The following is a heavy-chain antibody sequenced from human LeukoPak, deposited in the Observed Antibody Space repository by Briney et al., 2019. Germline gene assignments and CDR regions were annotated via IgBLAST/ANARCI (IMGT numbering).Heavy chain of an antibody. CDR1: GYTFTSYG. CDR3: ARKGNDFWSGYLFVGDAFDI. J-gene: IGHJ3*02. Sequence: ASVKVSCKASGYTFTSYGISWVRQAPVQGLEWVGWICAYNVNTNYAQKLQGRVTMTTDTSTSTAYMELGSLRSDDTAVYYCARKGNDFWSGYLFVGDAFDIWGQGTMVTVSS. CDR2: ICAYNVNT. V-gene: IGHV1-18*01. D-gene: IGHD3-3*01.